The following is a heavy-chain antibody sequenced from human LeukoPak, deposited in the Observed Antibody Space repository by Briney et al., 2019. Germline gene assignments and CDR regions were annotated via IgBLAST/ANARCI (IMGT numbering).Heavy chain of an antibody. Sequence: GGSLRLSCAAPGFTFNYAWMSWVRQVPGKGLEWVGQTVSEIDGGTTDYATPVKGRFTIPRDDSKSTLYLQMNSLKIEDTAVYYCTTDEDWNYARKDVWGQGATVIVSS. CDR3: TTDEDWNYARKDV. CDR2: TVSEIDGGTT. J-gene: IGHJ6*02. CDR1: GFTFNYAW. V-gene: IGHV3-15*04. D-gene: IGHD1-7*01.